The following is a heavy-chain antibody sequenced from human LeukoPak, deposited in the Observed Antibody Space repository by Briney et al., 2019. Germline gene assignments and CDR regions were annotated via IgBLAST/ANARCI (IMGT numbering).Heavy chain of an antibody. CDR1: GFTFSDYY. D-gene: IGHD3-10*01. J-gene: IGHJ3*02. V-gene: IGHV3-11*01. Sequence: PGGSLRLSCAASGFTFSDYYMSWIRQAPGKGLEWVSYISSSGSTIYYADSVKGRFTISRDNSKNTLYLQMNSLRAEDTAVYYCAKDRQVYYYGSGSYYPTVPPDAFDIWGQGTMVTVSS. CDR3: AKDRQVYYYGSGSYYPTVPPDAFDI. CDR2: ISSSGSTI.